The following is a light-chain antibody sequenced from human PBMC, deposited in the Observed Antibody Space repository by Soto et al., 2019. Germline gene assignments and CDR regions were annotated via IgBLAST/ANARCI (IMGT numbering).Light chain of an antibody. CDR2: DAS. V-gene: IGKV1-5*01. J-gene: IGKJ2*01. CDR1: QSISSS. CDR3: QQDESYPYS. Sequence: IQMTQSPSTVSASVGDRVTITCRASQSISSSLAWYQQKPGKAPKVLIYDASSLDSGVPSRFSGSGYGTDFTLSVSSLQPGDVTTYDWQQDESYPYSFGQGIKLEIK.